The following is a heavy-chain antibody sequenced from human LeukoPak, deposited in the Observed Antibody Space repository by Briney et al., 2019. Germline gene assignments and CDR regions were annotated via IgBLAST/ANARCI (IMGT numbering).Heavy chain of an antibody. D-gene: IGHD2/OR15-2a*01. CDR1: GASISTYY. CDR2: LYYSGST. V-gene: IGHV4-59*01. J-gene: IGHJ1*01. Sequence: SESLSLTCTVSGASISTYYWSWIRQPPGKGLEWIDCLYYSGSTTYSPYLKRRVTMSVDTSKSQFSLKSNSVTAADTAIYYCARVRGTFETDWGQGTLVTVSS. CDR3: ARVRGTFETD.